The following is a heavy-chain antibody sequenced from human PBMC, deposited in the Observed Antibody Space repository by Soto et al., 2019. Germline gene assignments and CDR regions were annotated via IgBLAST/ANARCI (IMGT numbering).Heavy chain of an antibody. CDR1: GFTFSNYG. Sequence: LRLSCEGSGFTFSNYGMSWVRQAPGRGLEWVSGIGSSGTTYYADSVKGRFTVSRDNSKKTMYMQMNSLRADDTAVYYCARRGVEAGSSAWWFDPWGQGALVTV. CDR2: IGSSGTT. D-gene: IGHD6-13*01. CDR3: ARRGVEAGSSAWWFDP. V-gene: IGHV3-23*01. J-gene: IGHJ5*02.